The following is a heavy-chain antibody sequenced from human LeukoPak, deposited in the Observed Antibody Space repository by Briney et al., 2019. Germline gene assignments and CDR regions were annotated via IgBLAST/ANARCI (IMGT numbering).Heavy chain of an antibody. D-gene: IGHD1-1*01. CDR1: GFTVTSYT. CDR3: ARAQLGYNWFDP. V-gene: IGHV3-21*06. Sequence: GGSLRLSCAASGFTVTSYTMNWVRQAQGTGLEWVSSMSSSGLYIYYADSVKGRSTISRDNANNTLYLQMNSLRADDTAVYFCARAQLGYNWFDPWGQGTLVTVSS. J-gene: IGHJ5*02. CDR2: MSSSGLYI.